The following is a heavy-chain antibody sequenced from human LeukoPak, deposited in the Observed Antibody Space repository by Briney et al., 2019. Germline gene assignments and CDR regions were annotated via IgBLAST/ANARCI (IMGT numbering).Heavy chain of an antibody. CDR3: ARVGYYDSSGYRAFDI. V-gene: IGHV3-21*01. J-gene: IGHJ3*02. Sequence: GGTLRLSCAASGFTFSSNSMNWVSQAPGKGLEWVSSISSSSSYIYYANSVKGRFTISRDNATNSLYLPMNSLRAEDTAVYYCARVGYYDSSGYRAFDIWGQGTMVTVSS. CDR2: ISSSSSYI. D-gene: IGHD3-22*01. CDR1: GFTFSSNS.